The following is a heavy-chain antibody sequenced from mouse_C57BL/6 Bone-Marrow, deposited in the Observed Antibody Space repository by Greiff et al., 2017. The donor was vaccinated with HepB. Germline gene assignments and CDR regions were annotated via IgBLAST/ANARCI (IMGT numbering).Heavy chain of an antibody. CDR3: ARVEGYDYDWFAY. CDR1: GYTFTSYW. Sequence: VQLQQPGAELVMPGASVKLSCKASGYTFTSYWIHWVKQRPGQGLEWIGEIDPSDSYTNYNQKFKGKSTLTVDKSSSTAYMQLSSLTSEDSAVYYCARVEGYDYDWFAYWGQGTLVTVSA. V-gene: IGHV1-69*01. CDR2: IDPSDSYT. D-gene: IGHD2-4*01. J-gene: IGHJ3*01.